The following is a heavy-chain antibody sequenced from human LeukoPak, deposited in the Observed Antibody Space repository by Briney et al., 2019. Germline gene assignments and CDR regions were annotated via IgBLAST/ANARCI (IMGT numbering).Heavy chain of an antibody. D-gene: IGHD1-1*01. CDR3: VRDETLWTLDW. Sequence: GGSLRLSCAASEFTFSNYWMYWVRQPPGMGLVWVSRINERGTDSMYAESVKGRFTISRDNAKNTVYLQMNSLRAEDTAVYYCVRDETLWTLDWWGQGTLVSVSS. J-gene: IGHJ4*02. CDR2: INERGTDS. CDR1: EFTFSNYW. V-gene: IGHV3-74*03.